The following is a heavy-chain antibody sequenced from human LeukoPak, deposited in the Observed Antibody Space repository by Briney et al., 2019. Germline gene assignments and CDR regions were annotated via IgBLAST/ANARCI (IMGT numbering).Heavy chain of an antibody. D-gene: IGHD6-13*01. CDR3: ARHTYLSTRQQYIAAALVRGFDP. J-gene: IGHJ5*02. Sequence: SETLSLTCTVSGGSISSGGYYWSWIRQHPGKGLEWIGYIYYSGSTYYNPSLKSRVTISVDTSKNQFSLKLSSVTAADTAVYYCARHTYLSTRQQYIAAALVRGFDPWGQGTLVTVSS. CDR1: GGSISSGGYY. CDR2: IYYSGST. V-gene: IGHV4-31*03.